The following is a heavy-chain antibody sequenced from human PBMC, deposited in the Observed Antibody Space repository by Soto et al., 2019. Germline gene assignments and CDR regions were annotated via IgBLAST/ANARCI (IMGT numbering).Heavy chain of an antibody. D-gene: IGHD3-10*01. CDR3: ARFPYGGGDWFDP. Sequence: PSETLSLTCTVSGGPISSGAYYWSWIRQHPGKGLEWIGYIYYSGSTYYNPSLTSRVTISIDTSKDQFSLKLSSVTAADTAVYYCARFPYGGGDWFDPWGQGTLVTVSS. CDR1: GGPISSGAYY. J-gene: IGHJ5*02. CDR2: IYYSGST. V-gene: IGHV4-31*03.